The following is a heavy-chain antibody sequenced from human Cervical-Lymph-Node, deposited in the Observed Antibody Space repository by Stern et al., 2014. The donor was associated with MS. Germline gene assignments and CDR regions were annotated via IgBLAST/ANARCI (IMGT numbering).Heavy chain of an antibody. Sequence: QVQLQESGPRLVKPSETLSLTCTVSGGSISPYYWTYIRQPPGKGLELIGYIYYSGTTYYSPSLKSRVTISLDMSKNQFSLKLSSVAAADTAVYYCARGGRWEPDFDFWGQGTLVTVSS. J-gene: IGHJ4*02. CDR1: GGSISPYY. CDR3: ARGGRWEPDFDF. CDR2: IYYSGTT. V-gene: IGHV4-59*01. D-gene: IGHD1-26*01.